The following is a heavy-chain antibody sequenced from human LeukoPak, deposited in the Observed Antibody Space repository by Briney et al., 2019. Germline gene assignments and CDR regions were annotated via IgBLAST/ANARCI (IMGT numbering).Heavy chain of an antibody. J-gene: IGHJ5*02. CDR3: ARVGNIVVVTAIPWFDP. CDR2: IKRDGSEK. Sequence: GGSLRLSCAAYGFTFSSYWMSWVRQAPGKGLEWVAKIKRDGSEKYYVDSVKGRFTISRDNAKNSLYLQMNSLRAEDTAVYYCARVGNIVVVTAIPWFDPWGQGTLVTVSS. D-gene: IGHD2-21*02. CDR1: GFTFSSYW. V-gene: IGHV3-7*01.